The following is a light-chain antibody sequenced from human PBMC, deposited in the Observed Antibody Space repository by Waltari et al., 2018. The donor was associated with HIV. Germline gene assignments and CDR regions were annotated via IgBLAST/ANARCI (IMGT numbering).Light chain of an antibody. CDR3: QQRKYLYT. V-gene: IGKV3-11*01. CDR2: GVS. CDR1: QPVSTF. J-gene: IGKJ2*01. Sequence: EIVLTQSPATLSLSPGETATLSCRASQPVSTFLAWYQQKPGQSPRLLISGVSARAPGIPVRFSCSGSETDFTLTISGLEPDDFAVYFCQQRKYLYTFGQGTKVEI.